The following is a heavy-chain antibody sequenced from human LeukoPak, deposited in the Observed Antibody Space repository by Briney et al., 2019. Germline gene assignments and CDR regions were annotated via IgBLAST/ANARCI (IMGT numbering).Heavy chain of an antibody. D-gene: IGHD6-13*01. Sequence: SVKVSCKASGGTFSSYVISWVRQAPGQGLEWMGGIIPIFGTANYAQKFQGRVTITADESTSTAYMELSSLRSEDTAVYYCASSKKGSSRTLNEFDYWGQGTLVTVSS. CDR2: IIPIFGTA. CDR3: ASSKKGSSRTLNEFDY. J-gene: IGHJ4*02. V-gene: IGHV1-69*01. CDR1: GGTFSSYV.